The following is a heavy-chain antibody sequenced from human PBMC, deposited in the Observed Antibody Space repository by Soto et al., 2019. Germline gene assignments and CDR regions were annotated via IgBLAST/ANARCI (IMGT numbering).Heavy chain of an antibody. D-gene: IGHD2-21*02. CDR3: ARDLWGYCGTDCYPLDV. V-gene: IGHV4-59*01. CDR1: GGSISRYY. J-gene: IGHJ6*02. Sequence: QVQLQESGPGLVKPSETLSLTCTVSGGSISRYYWSLIRQPPGKGLEWIGYMYNTGSTVYNPSFKSRVTISVDTSKNQFSLKLNSVTAADTAVYYCARDLWGYCGTDCYPLDVWGQGTTVTVSS. CDR2: MYNTGST.